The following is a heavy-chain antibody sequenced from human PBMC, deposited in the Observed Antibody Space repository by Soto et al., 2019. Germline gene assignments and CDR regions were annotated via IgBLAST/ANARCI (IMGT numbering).Heavy chain of an antibody. D-gene: IGHD5-18*01. Sequence: QVQLLQSGAEVTKPGASVKVSCKASGYTFTSYHIHWVRQATGQRPEWMGCMNTDSGNAGYAEKFQGRVTMTRDTSISTVYLELSGLTADDTAVYYCARHTAMVPCDIWGQGTLVTVS. V-gene: IGHV1-8*01. CDR3: ARHTAMVPCDI. CDR2: MNTDSGNA. J-gene: IGHJ3*02. CDR1: GYTFTSYH.